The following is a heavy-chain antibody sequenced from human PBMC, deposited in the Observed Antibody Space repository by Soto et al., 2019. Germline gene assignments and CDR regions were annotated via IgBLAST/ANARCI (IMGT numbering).Heavy chain of an antibody. Sequence: QVQLVQSGAEMKKPGSSVKVSCQSSGGTFNTYAMNWVRKAPGQGPEWMGDISPMFGAANYAPKFQGRVTNTADESTGTSYMQLSSLTSEDTALYFCAREVQVHTPAFVYWGQGTLVTVSS. CDR3: AREVQVHTPAFVY. V-gene: IGHV1-69*19. J-gene: IGHJ4*02. CDR1: GGTFNTYA. CDR2: ISPMFGAA. D-gene: IGHD3-10*01.